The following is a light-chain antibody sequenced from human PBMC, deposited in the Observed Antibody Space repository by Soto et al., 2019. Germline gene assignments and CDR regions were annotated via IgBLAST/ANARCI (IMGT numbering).Light chain of an antibody. Sequence: QSGLTQPASVSGSPGQSITISCTGSSSDIGGYNYVSWYQQHPGKAPKLMIYDVSNRPSGVSNRYSGSKSGNTASLTISGLQAEDEADYYCSSYRGDNTHVCGAGTKLTVL. CDR3: SSYRGDNTHV. CDR2: DVS. J-gene: IGLJ1*01. V-gene: IGLV2-14*03. CDR1: SSDIGGYNY.